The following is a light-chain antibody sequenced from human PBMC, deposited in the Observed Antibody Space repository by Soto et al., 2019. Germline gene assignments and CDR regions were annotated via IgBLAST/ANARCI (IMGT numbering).Light chain of an antibody. Sequence: DIQITQSPSSLSASIGDRVTITFRASQTVNTYLHWYQQKPGKAPKLLIYAASNLQSGVPSRFSGSGSGTNFTLSLNSLQPEDFATYYCQQGYSNPWTFGQGTKVDIK. J-gene: IGKJ1*01. CDR3: QQGYSNPWT. V-gene: IGKV1-39*01. CDR2: AAS. CDR1: QTVNTY.